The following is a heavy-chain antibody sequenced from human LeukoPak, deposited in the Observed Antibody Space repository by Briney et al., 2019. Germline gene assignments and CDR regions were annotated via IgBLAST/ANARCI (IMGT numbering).Heavy chain of an antibody. J-gene: IGHJ6*03. Sequence: ASVKVSCKASGYTFTSYGISWVRQAPGQGLEWMGWISAYNGNTNYAQKLQGRVTMTTDTSTSTAYMELRSPRSDDTAVYYCARPVSHQLPTLSDYYYYYYYMDVWGKGTTVTVSS. V-gene: IGHV1-18*01. CDR2: ISAYNGNT. D-gene: IGHD2-2*01. CDR1: GYTFTSYG. CDR3: ARPVSHQLPTLSDYYYYYYYMDV.